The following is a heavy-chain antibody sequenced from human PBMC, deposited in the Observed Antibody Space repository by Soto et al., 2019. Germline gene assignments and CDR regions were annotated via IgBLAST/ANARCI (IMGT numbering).Heavy chain of an antibody. CDR3: ARGGSIVVVVAEKYNWFDP. D-gene: IGHD2-15*01. J-gene: IGHJ5*02. CDR1: GGSFSGYY. V-gene: IGHV4-34*01. Sequence: PSETLSLTCAVYGGSFSGYYWSWIRQPPGKGLERIGEINHSGSTNYNPSLKSRVTISVDTSKNQFFLKLSSVTAADTAVYYCARGGSIVVVVAEKYNWFDPWGQGTLVTVSS. CDR2: INHSGST.